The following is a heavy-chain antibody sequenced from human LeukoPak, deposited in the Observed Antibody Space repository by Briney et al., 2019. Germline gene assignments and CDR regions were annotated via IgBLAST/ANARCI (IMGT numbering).Heavy chain of an antibody. CDR1: GFTFNTYS. Sequence: GGSLRHSCAASGFTFNTYSMNWVRQAPGKGLEWVSYISGGSVTIYYADSVKGRFTITRDNAENSLFLQMNSLRDEDTAVYYCARGLAFDLWGQGTVVSVSS. CDR2: ISGGSVTI. CDR3: ARGLAFDL. D-gene: IGHD3-16*01. J-gene: IGHJ3*01. V-gene: IGHV3-48*02.